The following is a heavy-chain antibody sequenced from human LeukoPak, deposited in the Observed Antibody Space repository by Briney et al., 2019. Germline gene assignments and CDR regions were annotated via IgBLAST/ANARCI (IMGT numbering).Heavy chain of an antibody. CDR1: GGSISSGSYY. CDR2: IYTSGST. Sequence: PSETLSLTCTVSGGSISSGSYYWSWIRQPAGKGLEWIGRIYTSGSTNYNPSLKSRVTISVDTSKNQFSLKLSSVTAADTAVYYCARVGYGDYARFDPWGQGTLVTVSS. J-gene: IGHJ5*02. V-gene: IGHV4-61*02. CDR3: ARVGYGDYARFDP. D-gene: IGHD4-17*01.